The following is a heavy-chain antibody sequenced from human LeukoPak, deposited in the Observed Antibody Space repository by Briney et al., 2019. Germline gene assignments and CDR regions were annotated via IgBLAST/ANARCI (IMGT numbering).Heavy chain of an antibody. J-gene: IGHJ3*02. V-gene: IGHV4-30-4*07. Sequence: SESLSLTCAVTGDSISSGGYSWSWIRQPPGKGLEWIAYNYYSGSTSYNPYLESRVTISLDTPKTQISLKLSSVTAAETAVYYCARDSDCSGTSCYWVRGAFDMWGRRTVVTVS. CDR1: GDSISSGGYS. CDR2: NYYSGST. D-gene: IGHD2-2*01. CDR3: ARDSDCSGTSCYWVRGAFDM.